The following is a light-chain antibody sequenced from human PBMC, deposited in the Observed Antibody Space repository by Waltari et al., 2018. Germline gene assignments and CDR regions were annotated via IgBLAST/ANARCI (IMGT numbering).Light chain of an antibody. CDR1: QSISSN. CDR3: QQYTNWPT. Sequence: EIVMTQSPGILSVYPGERATLSCRASQSISSNLAWYRQKPGQAPRLLFSGASTRATGVPARFSGSGSGTEFTLTISSLQSEDFAVYYCQQYTNWPTFGGGTEVDLK. J-gene: IGKJ4*01. CDR2: GAS. V-gene: IGKV3-15*01.